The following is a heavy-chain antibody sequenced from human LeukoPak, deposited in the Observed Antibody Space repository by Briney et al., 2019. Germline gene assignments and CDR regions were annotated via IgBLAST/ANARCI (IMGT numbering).Heavy chain of an antibody. CDR2: MNPNSGNT. CDR3: AANRGYSYGQGY. J-gene: IGHJ4*02. Sequence: ASVKVSCKASGYTFTSYGISWVRQAPGQGLEWMGWMNPNSGNTGYAQKFQGRVTMTRNTSISTAYMELSSLRSEDTAVYYCAANRGYSYGQGYWGQGTLVTVSS. D-gene: IGHD5-18*01. CDR1: GYTFTSYG. V-gene: IGHV1-8*02.